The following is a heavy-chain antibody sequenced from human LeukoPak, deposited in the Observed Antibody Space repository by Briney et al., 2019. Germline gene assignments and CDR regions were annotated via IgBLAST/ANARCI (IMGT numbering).Heavy chain of an antibody. D-gene: IGHD4-4*01. CDR3: ARDRASNLEY. CDR1: GFTFSSYG. J-gene: IGHJ4*02. Sequence: PGGSLRLSCAVSGFTFSSYGMHWVRQAPGKGLEWVAVIWYDGSNKYYADSVKGRFTISRDNSRNTLYLQMNSLRAEDTAVYYCARDRASNLEYWGQGTLVTVSS. CDR2: IWYDGSNK. V-gene: IGHV3-33*01.